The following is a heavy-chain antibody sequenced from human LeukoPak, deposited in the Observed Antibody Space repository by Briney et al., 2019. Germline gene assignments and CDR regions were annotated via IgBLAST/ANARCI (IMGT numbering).Heavy chain of an antibody. J-gene: IGHJ4*02. CDR3: ARNYGSGSYYPGY. CDR1: GGSISSYY. D-gene: IGHD3-10*01. CDR2: IYYSGST. V-gene: IGHV4-59*08. Sequence: SETLSLTCTVSGGSISSYYWSWIRQPPGKGLEWIGYIYYSGSTNYNPSLKSRVTISLDTSKTQFSLKLSSVTAADTAVYYCARNYGSGSYYPGYWGQGTLVTVSS.